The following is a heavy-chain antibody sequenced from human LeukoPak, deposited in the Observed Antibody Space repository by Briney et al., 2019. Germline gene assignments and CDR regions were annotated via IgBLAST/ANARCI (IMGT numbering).Heavy chain of an antibody. J-gene: IGHJ3*02. CDR2: IKQDGSEK. CDR3: ARSKWGRGPGAFDI. V-gene: IGHV3-7*01. D-gene: IGHD3-16*01. CDR1: GFTISSYW. Sequence: GGSLRLSCAASGFTISSYWMSWVRQAPGKGLEWVANIKQDGSEKYYVDSVKGRFTISRDNAKNSLYLQMNSLRAEDTAVYYCARSKWGRGPGAFDIWGQGTMVTVSS.